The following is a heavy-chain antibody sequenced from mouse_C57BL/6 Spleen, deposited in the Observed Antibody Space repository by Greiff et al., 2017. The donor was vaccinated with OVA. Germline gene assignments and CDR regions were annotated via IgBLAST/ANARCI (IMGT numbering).Heavy chain of an antibody. V-gene: IGHV1-55*01. Sequence: VQLQQPGAELVKPGASVKMSCKASGYTFTSYWITWVKQRPGQGLEWIGDIYPGSGSTNYNEKFKSKATLTVDTSSSTAYMQLSSLTSEDSAVYYGARGNYYGSSHWYFDVWGTGTTVTVSS. CDR1: GYTFTSYW. J-gene: IGHJ1*03. CDR3: ARGNYYGSSHWYFDV. D-gene: IGHD1-1*01. CDR2: IYPGSGST.